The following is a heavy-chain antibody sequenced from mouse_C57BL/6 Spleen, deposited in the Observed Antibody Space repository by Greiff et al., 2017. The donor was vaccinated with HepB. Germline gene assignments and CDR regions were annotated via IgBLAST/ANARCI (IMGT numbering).Heavy chain of an antibody. CDR3: ARSRDYYGSSFHWYFDV. V-gene: IGHV1-18*01. CDR2: INPNNGGT. D-gene: IGHD1-1*01. Sequence: VQLQQSGPELVKPGASVKIPCKASGYTFTDYNMDWVKQSHGKSLEWIGDINPNNGGTIYNQKFKGKATLTVDKSSSTAYMELRSLTSEDTAVYYCARSRDYYGSSFHWYFDVWGTGTTVTVSS. CDR1: GYTFTDYN. J-gene: IGHJ1*03.